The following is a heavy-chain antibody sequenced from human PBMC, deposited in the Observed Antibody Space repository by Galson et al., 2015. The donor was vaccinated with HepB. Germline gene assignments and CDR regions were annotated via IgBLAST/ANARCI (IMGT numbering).Heavy chain of an antibody. V-gene: IGHV3-33*06. Sequence: SLRLSCAASGFTFSSYGMHWVRQAPGKGLEWVAVIWYDGSNKYYADSVKGRFTISRDNSKNTLYLQMNSLRAEDTALYYCAKDTAGGRTAAAGTPGKDYFDYWGQGTLVNVSS. CDR1: GFTFSSYG. CDR2: IWYDGSNK. CDR3: AKDTAGGRTAAAGTPGKDYFDY. D-gene: IGHD6-13*01. J-gene: IGHJ4*02.